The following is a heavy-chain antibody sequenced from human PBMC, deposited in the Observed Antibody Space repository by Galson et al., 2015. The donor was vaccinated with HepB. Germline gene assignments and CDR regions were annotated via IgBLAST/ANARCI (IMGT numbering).Heavy chain of an antibody. CDR1: GDSISNDRW. CDR2: AYHSGST. Sequence: ETLSLTCAVSGDSISNDRWWSWVRQPPGEGLEWIGEAYHSGSTNYNPSFKSRVTISVDKSKNQFSLKLTSVTAADTAVYYCARAKEGRGYFDYWGQGTLVTVSS. D-gene: IGHD3-10*01. V-gene: IGHV4-4*02. CDR3: ARAKEGRGYFDY. J-gene: IGHJ4*02.